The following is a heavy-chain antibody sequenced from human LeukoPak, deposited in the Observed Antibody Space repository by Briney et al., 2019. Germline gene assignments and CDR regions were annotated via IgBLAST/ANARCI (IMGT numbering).Heavy chain of an antibody. J-gene: IGHJ5*02. Sequence: PSETLSLTCTVSGGSISSGSYYWSWIRQPAGKGLEWIGRIYTSGSTNYNPSLKSRVTISVDTSKNQFSLKLSSVTAADTAVYYCARDTSRYQLLFWFDPWGQGTLVTVSS. CDR1: GGSISSGSYY. CDR3: ARDTSRYQLLFWFDP. D-gene: IGHD2-2*01. CDR2: IYTSGST. V-gene: IGHV4-61*02.